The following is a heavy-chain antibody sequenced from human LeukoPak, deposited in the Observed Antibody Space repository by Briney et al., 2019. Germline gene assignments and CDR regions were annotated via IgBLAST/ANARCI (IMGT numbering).Heavy chain of an antibody. Sequence: ASVKLSCKASGYTFTSYDINWVRQATGQGLEWMGWMNPNSGNTGYAQKFQGRVTMTRNTSISTAYMELSSLRSEDTAVYYCARAEAYDFWSGYFLKEKHYGMDVWGQGTTVTVSS. CDR3: ARAEAYDFWSGYFLKEKHYGMDV. CDR1: GYTFTSYD. CDR2: MNPNSGNT. V-gene: IGHV1-8*01. D-gene: IGHD3-3*01. J-gene: IGHJ6*02.